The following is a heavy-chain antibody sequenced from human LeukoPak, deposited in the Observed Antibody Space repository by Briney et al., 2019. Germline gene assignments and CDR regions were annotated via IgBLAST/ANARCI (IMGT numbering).Heavy chain of an antibody. D-gene: IGHD3-22*01. J-gene: IGHJ4*02. Sequence: GASVKVSCKASGYTFTGYYMHWVRQAPGQGLEWMGWINPNSGCTTYAQKFQGRVTMTRDTSISTAYMQLSRLRSDDTAVYYCASPYYYESSGYSPGFDYWGQGTLVTVSS. V-gene: IGHV1-2*02. CDR2: INPNSGCT. CDR1: GYTFTGYY. CDR3: ASPYYYESSGYSPGFDY.